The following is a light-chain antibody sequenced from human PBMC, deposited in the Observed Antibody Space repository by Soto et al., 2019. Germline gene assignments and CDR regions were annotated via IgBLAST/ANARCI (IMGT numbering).Light chain of an antibody. Sequence: DIQLTQSPSSLSASVGDRVTITCRASQAISSYLAWYQQKPGKVPELLIYATSTLQSGAPSRFSVSGSGTDFTLTISSLQPEDVATYYCHKYNHAPTFGGVTKVEFK. CDR3: HKYNHAPT. CDR2: ATS. V-gene: IGKV1-27*01. J-gene: IGKJ4*01. CDR1: QAISSY.